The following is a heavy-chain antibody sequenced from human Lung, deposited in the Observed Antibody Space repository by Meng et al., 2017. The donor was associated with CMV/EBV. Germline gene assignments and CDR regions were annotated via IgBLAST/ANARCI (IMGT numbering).Heavy chain of an antibody. D-gene: IGHD2-2*02. V-gene: IGHV1-69*05. CDR1: GGTFSSYA. CDR2: IIPIFGTA. Sequence: SXXVSXKASGGTFSSYAISWVRQAPGQGLEWMGGIIPIFGTANYAQKFQGRVTITTDESTSTAYMELSSLRSEDTAVYYCARGTTSRYCSSTSCYRGGGFAPWXQGTLVTVSS. J-gene: IGHJ5*02. CDR3: ARGTTSRYCSSTSCYRGGGFAP.